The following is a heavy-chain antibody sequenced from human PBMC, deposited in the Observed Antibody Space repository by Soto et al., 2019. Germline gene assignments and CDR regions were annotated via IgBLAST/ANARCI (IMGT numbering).Heavy chain of an antibody. CDR3: AREMPGNCSNSACLPGY. CDR1: GYTFTNFG. V-gene: IGHV1-18*01. D-gene: IGHD2-2*03. Sequence: QVQLVQSGAEVKKPGASVKVSCKASGYTFTNFGLIWVLQAPGQGPEWMGWVSADNGNTNYAQKLQGRVTMTRDTSTSTVYMELRSLRSDDTAMYYCAREMPGNCSNSACLPGYWGQGTQVTVSS. J-gene: IGHJ4*02. CDR2: VSADNGNT.